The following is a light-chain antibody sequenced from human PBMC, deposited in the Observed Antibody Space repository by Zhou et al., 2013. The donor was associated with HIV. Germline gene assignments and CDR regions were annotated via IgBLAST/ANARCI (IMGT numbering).Light chain of an antibody. CDR1: QSVSNNF. CDR2: GAS. J-gene: IGKJ2*01. Sequence: EIVLTQSPATLSLSPGERATLSCRASQSVSNNFLAWYQQKPGQAPRLLISGASSRAAGIPDRFSGSGSGTDFTLTISRLEPEDFAVYSCQQYADSQMYTFGQGTKLE. V-gene: IGKV3-20*01. CDR3: QQYADSQMYT.